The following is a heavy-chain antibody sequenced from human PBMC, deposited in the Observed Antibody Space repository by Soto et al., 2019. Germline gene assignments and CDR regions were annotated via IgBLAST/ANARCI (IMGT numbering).Heavy chain of an antibody. Sequence: QVQLQESGPGLVKPSQTLSLTCTVSGASISSGGYYWSWIRQHPGKGLEYIGYIYYSGSTYYNPSHKSRVTMSVDTSKNQFSLKLSSVTAADTAVYYCTRCQDHSYYVRAMNWFDPWGQGTLVTVSS. CDR2: IYYSGST. D-gene: IGHD4-4*01. J-gene: IGHJ5*02. V-gene: IGHV4-31*03. CDR1: GASISSGGYY. CDR3: TRCQDHSYYVRAMNWFDP.